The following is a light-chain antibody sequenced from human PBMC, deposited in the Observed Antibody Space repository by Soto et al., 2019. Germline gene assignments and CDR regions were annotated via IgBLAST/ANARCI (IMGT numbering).Light chain of an antibody. V-gene: IGKV2-30*01. Sequence: DVVMTQSPLSLPVTLGQPASISCRSSQSLVYSDGNTYLNWFHQRPGQSPRRVIYKVSNRDSGVPDRFSGSGAGTNFTLKISRVQDEEVVVYYCSQGTYRSRLTFGGGTKVEIK. CDR2: KVS. CDR1: QSLVYSDGNTY. CDR3: SQGTYRSRLT. J-gene: IGKJ4*01.